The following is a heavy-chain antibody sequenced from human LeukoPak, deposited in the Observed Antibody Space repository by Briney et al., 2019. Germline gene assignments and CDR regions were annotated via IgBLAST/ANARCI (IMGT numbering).Heavy chain of an antibody. Sequence: GSSVKVSCKASGGTFSSYAISWVRQAPGQGLEWMGRIIPIFGIANYAQKFQSRVTITADKSTSTAYMELSSLRSEDTAVYYCARRVGSSPDYYYGMDVWGQGTTVTVSS. D-gene: IGHD6-6*01. CDR2: IIPIFGIA. V-gene: IGHV1-69*04. CDR3: ARRVGSSPDYYYGMDV. CDR1: GGTFSSYA. J-gene: IGHJ6*02.